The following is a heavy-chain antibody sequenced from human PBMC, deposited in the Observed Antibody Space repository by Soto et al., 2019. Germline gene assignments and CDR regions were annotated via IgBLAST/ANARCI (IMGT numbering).Heavy chain of an antibody. CDR1: GFTFSSYA. CDR3: AKEKRQWLVSY. J-gene: IGHJ4*02. Sequence: GGSLRLSCAASGFTFSSYAMSWVRQAPGKGLEWVSAISCTGSSTYYAYPVKGRFTIVRDNTKNTLYLQMNSLSAEDTAVYYCAKEKRQWLVSYWGQGTLVTVSS. V-gene: IGHV3-23*01. D-gene: IGHD6-19*01. CDR2: ISCTGSST.